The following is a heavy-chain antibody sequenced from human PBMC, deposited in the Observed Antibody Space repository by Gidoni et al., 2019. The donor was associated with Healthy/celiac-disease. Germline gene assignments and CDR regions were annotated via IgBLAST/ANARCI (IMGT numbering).Heavy chain of an antibody. D-gene: IGHD3-22*01. CDR3: ARDGRHYYDSSGYYPDY. Sequence: QVQLVESGGGVVQPGRSLRLPCAASGFTSSSYAMHWVRQAPGKGLEWVAVISYDGSNKYYADSVKGRFTISRDNSKNTLYLQMNSLRAEDTAVYYCARDGRHYYDSSGYYPDYWGQGTLVTVSS. CDR1: GFTSSSYA. J-gene: IGHJ4*02. CDR2: ISYDGSNK. V-gene: IGHV3-30-3*01.